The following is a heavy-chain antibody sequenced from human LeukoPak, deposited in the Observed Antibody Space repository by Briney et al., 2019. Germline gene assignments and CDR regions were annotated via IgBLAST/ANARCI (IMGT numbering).Heavy chain of an antibody. J-gene: IGHJ4*02. Sequence: GGSLRLSCAVSGFTFSSYWMTWVRQAPGKGLEWVSAITDSSTSTYYADSVKGRFTISRHNSKNTLYLQMNSLRAEDTAVYYCAKGSSSSRPYYFDYWGQGTLVTVSS. CDR1: GFTFSSYW. CDR3: AKGSSSSRPYYFDY. V-gene: IGHV3-23*01. CDR2: ITDSSTST. D-gene: IGHD6-13*01.